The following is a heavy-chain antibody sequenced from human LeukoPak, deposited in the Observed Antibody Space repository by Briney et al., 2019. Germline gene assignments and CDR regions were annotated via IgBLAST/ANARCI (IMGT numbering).Heavy chain of an antibody. CDR3: ARPRTYYYGSGSSRFHWFDP. D-gene: IGHD3-10*01. CDR1: GFTFSSHA. J-gene: IGHJ5*02. Sequence: GGSLRLSCAASGFTFSSHAMSWVRQAPGKGLERVSAISGSGGSTYYADSVKGRFTISRDNSKNTLYLQMNSLRVEDTAVYYCARPRTYYYGSGSSRFHWFDPWGQGTLVTVSS. V-gene: IGHV3-23*01. CDR2: ISGSGGST.